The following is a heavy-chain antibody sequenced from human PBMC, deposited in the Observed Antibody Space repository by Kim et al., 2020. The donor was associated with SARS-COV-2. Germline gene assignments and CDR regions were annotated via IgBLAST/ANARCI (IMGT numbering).Heavy chain of an antibody. V-gene: IGHV3-23*01. CDR1: GFTFIIFA. Sequence: GGSLRLSCAASGFTFIIFAMTWVRQAPGKGLEWVATVRGTGGNTFYADSVKGRFTISRDNFKNTLFLQMNSLRADDTALYYCAKQYCTSSACYSFFYYFMDDWGRGTAVTVS. CDR2: VRGTGGNT. D-gene: IGHD2-8*01. J-gene: IGHJ6*03. CDR3: AKQYCTSSACYSFFYYFMDD.